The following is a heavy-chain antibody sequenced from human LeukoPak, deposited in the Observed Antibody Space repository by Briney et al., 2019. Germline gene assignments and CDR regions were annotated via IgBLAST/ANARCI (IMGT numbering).Heavy chain of an antibody. CDR1: GFTFSSYG. CDR2: ARYDGSNK. CDR3: AKHRHYYGSGSPNYFDY. V-gene: IGHV3-30*02. J-gene: IGHJ4*02. D-gene: IGHD3-10*01. Sequence: GGSLRLSCAASGFTFSSYGMHWVRQAPGKGLEWVAFARYDGSNKYYADSVKGRFAISRDNSQNTLYLQMNSLRAEDTAVYYCAKHRHYYGSGSPNYFDYWGQGTLVTVSS.